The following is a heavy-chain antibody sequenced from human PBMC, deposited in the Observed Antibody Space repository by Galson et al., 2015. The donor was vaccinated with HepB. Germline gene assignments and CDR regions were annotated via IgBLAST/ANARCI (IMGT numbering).Heavy chain of an antibody. CDR2: IKSKTDGGTT. CDR1: GFTFSNAW. V-gene: IGHV3-15*01. CDR3: TTRHPDYYDFWSGPWYYFDY. J-gene: IGHJ4*02. D-gene: IGHD3-3*01. Sequence: SLRLSCAASGFTFSNAWMSWVRQAPGKGLEWVGRIKSKTDGGTTDYAAPVKGRFTISRDDSKNTLYLQMNSLKTEDTAVYYCTTRHPDYYDFWSGPWYYFDYWGQGTLVTVSS.